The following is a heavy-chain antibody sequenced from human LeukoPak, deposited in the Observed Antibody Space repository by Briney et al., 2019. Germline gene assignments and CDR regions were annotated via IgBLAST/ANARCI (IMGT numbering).Heavy chain of an antibody. CDR2: INHSGST. CDR1: GGSFSGYY. Sequence: SETLSLTCAVYGGSFSGYYWSWIRQPPGKGLEWIGEINHSGSTNYNPSLKSRVTISVDPSKNQCSLNLSAVTAADTAMYFCARDWYSSGWSTFDPWGQGTLVTVSS. J-gene: IGHJ5*02. V-gene: IGHV4-34*01. D-gene: IGHD6-19*01. CDR3: ARDWYSSGWSTFDP.